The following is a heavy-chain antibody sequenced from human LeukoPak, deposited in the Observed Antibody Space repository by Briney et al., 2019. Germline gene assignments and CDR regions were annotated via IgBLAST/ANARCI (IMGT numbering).Heavy chain of an antibody. CDR3: ARLPGTNAY. V-gene: IGHV4-34*01. Sequence: PSETLSLTCGVSGGSFSGYYWSWIRQPPGKGLEWIGEINHNGITNYNPSLKNRVTISADTSKKQFSLRLSAVTVADTAIYYCARLPGTNAYWGQGTLVTVSS. CDR2: INHNGIT. J-gene: IGHJ4*02. CDR1: GGSFSGYY. D-gene: IGHD6-13*01.